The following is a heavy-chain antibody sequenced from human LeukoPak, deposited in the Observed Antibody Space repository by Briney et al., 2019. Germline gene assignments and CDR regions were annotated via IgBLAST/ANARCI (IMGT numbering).Heavy chain of an antibody. J-gene: IGHJ4*02. D-gene: IGHD3-9*01. CDR3: ARTVRYFDWSPHYFDY. CDR1: GFTFSSYS. CDR2: ISSSSSYI. Sequence: GGSLRLSCAASGFTFSSYSMNWVRQAPGKGLEWVSSISSSSSYIYYADSVKGRFTISRDNAKNSLYLQMNSLRAEDTAVYYRARTVRYFDWSPHYFDYWGQGTLVTVSS. V-gene: IGHV3-21*01.